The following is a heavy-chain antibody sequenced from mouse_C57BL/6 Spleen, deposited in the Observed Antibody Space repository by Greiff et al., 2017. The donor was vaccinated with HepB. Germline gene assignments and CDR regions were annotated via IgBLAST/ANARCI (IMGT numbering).Heavy chain of an antibody. D-gene: IGHD2-1*01. J-gene: IGHJ4*01. CDR3: TVPLPNDEGYYAMGY. CDR2: IDPETGGT. Sequence: QVQLQQSGAELVRPGASVTLSCKASGYTFTDYEMHWVKQTPVHGLEWIGAIDPETGGTAYNQKFKGKAILTADKSSSTAYMELRSLTSEDSAVYYCTVPLPNDEGYYAMGYWGQGTSVTVSS. CDR1: GYTFTDYE. V-gene: IGHV1-15*01.